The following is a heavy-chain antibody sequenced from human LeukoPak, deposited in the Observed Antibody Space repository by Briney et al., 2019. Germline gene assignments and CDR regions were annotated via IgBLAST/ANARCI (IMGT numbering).Heavy chain of an antibody. J-gene: IGHJ4*02. CDR3: ARRGGGSYPFYFDS. V-gene: IGHV4-34*01. D-gene: IGHD1-26*01. CDR2: INHWGST. Sequence: SQTLSPACDVNGGALNGPVWTWIRRVPGTGLEWIGEINHWGSTNYNPSLKSRVTISIHSSKNQFSLMLNSVTAADTAIYYCARRGGGSYPFYFDSWGQGTLVTVSS. CDR1: GGALNGPV.